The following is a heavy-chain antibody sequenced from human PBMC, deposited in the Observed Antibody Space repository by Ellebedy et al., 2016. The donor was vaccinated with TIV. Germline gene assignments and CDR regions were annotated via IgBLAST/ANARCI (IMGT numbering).Heavy chain of an antibody. CDR2: LSHTGST. V-gene: IGHV4-34*01. CDR1: GGSLSGYY. D-gene: IGHD2-21*01. CDR3: ARNVLIVTFDKWYSDL. Sequence: SETLSLTCAVYGGSLSGYYWSWIRPPPGKGLEWIGELSHTGSTYYNPSLKSRVIISVDTPKNQVSLKLSSVTDADTAVYYCARNVLIVTFDKWYSDLWGRGTLVTVSS. J-gene: IGHJ2*01.